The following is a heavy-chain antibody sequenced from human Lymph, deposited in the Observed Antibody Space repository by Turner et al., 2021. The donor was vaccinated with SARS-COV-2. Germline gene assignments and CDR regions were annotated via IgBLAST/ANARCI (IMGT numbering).Heavy chain of an antibody. CDR3: ARGRYSGGGMDV. J-gene: IGHJ6*02. V-gene: IGHV1-8*01. CDR1: GYTFTSYD. D-gene: IGHD1-26*01. Sequence: VQLVQSGAEVKKPGASVKVSCKASGYTFTSYDNNWVRQATGRGLEWMGWMNPNSGNTGYAQKFQGRVTMTRNISISTAYMELSTLGSEDTAVDYCARGRYSGGGMDVWGQGTTVTVSS. CDR2: MNPNSGNT.